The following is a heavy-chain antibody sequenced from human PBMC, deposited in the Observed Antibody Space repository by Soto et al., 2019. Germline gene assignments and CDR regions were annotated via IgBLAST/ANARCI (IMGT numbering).Heavy chain of an antibody. Sequence: EVQLVESGGGLVQPGGSLRLSCAASGFTFSGYWMHWVRQAPGKGLVWVSCINSDGITRYADSVKGRFTSSRDNAKSTLYLQMNSLRVDDTAVYFCARAMVPGRYWGQGTLVTVSS. CDR2: INSDGIT. CDR3: ARAMVPGRY. CDR1: GFTFSGYW. D-gene: IGHD3-10*01. J-gene: IGHJ1*01. V-gene: IGHV3-74*01.